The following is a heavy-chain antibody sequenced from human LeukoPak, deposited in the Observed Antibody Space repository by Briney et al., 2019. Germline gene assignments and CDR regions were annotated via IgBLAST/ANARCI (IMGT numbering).Heavy chain of an antibody. V-gene: IGHV4-59*01. CDR1: GGSISSYN. J-gene: IGHJ3*02. D-gene: IGHD7-27*01. Sequence: PSETLSLTCTVSGGSISSYNWSWIRQPPGKGLEWIGYIYYSGSTNYNPSLKSRVTISVDTSKNQFSLKLSSVTAADTAVYYCASFPTWGAFDIWGQGTMVTVSS. CDR2: IYYSGST. CDR3: ASFPTWGAFDI.